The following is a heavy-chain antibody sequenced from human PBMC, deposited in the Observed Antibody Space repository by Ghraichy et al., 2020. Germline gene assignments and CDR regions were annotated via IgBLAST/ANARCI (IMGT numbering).Heavy chain of an antibody. CDR2: ISGSGGST. CDR1: GFTFSSYA. Sequence: GGTLRLSCAASGFTFSSYAMSWVRQAPGKGLEWVSAISGSGGSTYYADSVKGRFTISRDNSKNTLYLQMNSLRAEDTAVYYCAKGLRGYSYGTPFYGADDAFDIWGQGTMVTVSS. V-gene: IGHV3-23*01. D-gene: IGHD5-18*01. J-gene: IGHJ3*02. CDR3: AKGLRGYSYGTPFYGADDAFDI.